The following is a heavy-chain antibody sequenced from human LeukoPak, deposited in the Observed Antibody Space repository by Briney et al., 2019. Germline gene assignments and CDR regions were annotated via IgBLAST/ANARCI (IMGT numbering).Heavy chain of an antibody. CDR3: AKHGGSWTFDY. J-gene: IGHJ4*02. Sequence: SETLSLTCAVYGGSFSGYYWSWIRQPPGKGLEWIGEINHSGSTNYNPSLKSRVTISVDTSKNQFSLNLSSVTAADTAVYYCAKHGGSWTFDYWGQGTLVTVSS. CDR1: GGSFSGYY. CDR2: INHSGST. D-gene: IGHD6-13*01. V-gene: IGHV4-34*01.